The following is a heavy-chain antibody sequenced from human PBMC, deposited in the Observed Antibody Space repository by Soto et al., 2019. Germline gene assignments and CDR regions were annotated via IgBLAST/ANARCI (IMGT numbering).Heavy chain of an antibody. CDR1: GDSVSSNSAA. Sequence: SQTLSLTCAISGDSVSSNSAAWNWIRQSPSRGLEWLGRTYYRSKWYNDYAVSVKSRITINPDTPKNQFSLQLNSVTPEDTAVYYCARDRGSSWYHKYNWFDPWGQGTLVTVSS. J-gene: IGHJ5*02. CDR2: TYYRSKWYN. D-gene: IGHD6-13*01. V-gene: IGHV6-1*01. CDR3: ARDRGSSWYHKYNWFDP.